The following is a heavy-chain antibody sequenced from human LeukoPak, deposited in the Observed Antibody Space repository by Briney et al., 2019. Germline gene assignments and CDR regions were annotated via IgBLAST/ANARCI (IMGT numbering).Heavy chain of an antibody. Sequence: GGSLRLSCAASGFTFSSYAMSWVRQAPGKGLEWVSAISSSGGSTNYADSVKGRFTISRDNTKNTLYLQMNSLRAEDTAVYYCAKDGERYCSSTSCKRAYYGMDVWGKGTTVTVSS. J-gene: IGHJ6*04. CDR2: ISSSGGST. CDR1: GFTFSSYA. D-gene: IGHD2-2*01. V-gene: IGHV3-23*01. CDR3: AKDGERYCSSTSCKRAYYGMDV.